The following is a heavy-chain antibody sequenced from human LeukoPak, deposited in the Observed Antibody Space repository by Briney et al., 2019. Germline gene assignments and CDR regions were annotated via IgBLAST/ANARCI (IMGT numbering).Heavy chain of an antibody. CDR3: AARKSVYDYY. Sequence: GGSLRLSCAASGFTLSSSAMSWVRQAPEKGLEWVSAIPGSGGNTYYADSVKGRFTISRDNSKNTLYLQMNSLRAEDTAVYYRAARKSVYDYYWGQGTLVTVSS. J-gene: IGHJ4*02. CDR1: GFTLSSSA. CDR2: IPGSGGNT. D-gene: IGHD5/OR15-5a*01. V-gene: IGHV3-23*01.